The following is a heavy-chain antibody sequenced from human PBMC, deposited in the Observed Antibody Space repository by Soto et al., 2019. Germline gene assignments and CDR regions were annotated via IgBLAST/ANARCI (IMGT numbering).Heavy chain of an antibody. D-gene: IGHD4-17*01. V-gene: IGHV4-39*01. CDR2: MSSSGRT. CDR3: ARSGYYGNFDH. Sequence: SETLSLTCTVSGGSISSSSYYWGWIRQSPGKGLEWIGTMSSSGRTYFNPSLEGRVTMSVDMSKNEFSLRLSSVTAADTAVYYCARSGYYGNFDHWCQGILVTVSS. CDR1: GGSISSSSYY. J-gene: IGHJ4*02.